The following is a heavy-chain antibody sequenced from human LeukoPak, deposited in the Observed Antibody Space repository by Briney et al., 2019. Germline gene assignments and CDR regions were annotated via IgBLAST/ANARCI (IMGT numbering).Heavy chain of an antibody. CDR1: GYTFTSYD. J-gene: IGHJ5*02. CDR2: MNPNSGNT. CDR3: ARGPVSGRSKGWFDP. Sequence: GASVKVSCKASGYTFTSYDINWVRQAPGQGLEWMGWMNPNSGNTGYAQKFQGRVTMTRNTSINTAYMELSSLRSEDTAVYYCARGPVSGRSKGWFDPWGQGTLVTVSS. V-gene: IGHV1-8*01. D-gene: IGHD1-26*01.